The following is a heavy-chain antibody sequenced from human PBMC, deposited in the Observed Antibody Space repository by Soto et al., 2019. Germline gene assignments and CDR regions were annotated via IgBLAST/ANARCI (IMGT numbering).Heavy chain of an antibody. CDR1: GDSFTSYY. Sequence: QVQLQESGPGLVKPSETLSLTCTVSGDSFTSYYWSWIRQPPGKGLEWIGYIYYSGSTNYNPSLKSLVTVSIDPSNNQFSLRRSSVTAADTVVYYCARGRRYYYGSGSYFSGMDVWGQGTTVTVSS. V-gene: IGHV4-59*01. D-gene: IGHD3-10*01. J-gene: IGHJ6*02. CDR2: IYYSGST. CDR3: ARGRRYYYGSGSYFSGMDV.